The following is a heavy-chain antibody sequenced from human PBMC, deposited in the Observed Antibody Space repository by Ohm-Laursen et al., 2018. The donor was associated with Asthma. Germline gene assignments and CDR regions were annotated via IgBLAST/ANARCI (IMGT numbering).Heavy chain of an antibody. V-gene: IGHV4-31*03. CDR1: GGSISSGDHY. Sequence: TLSLTCSVSGGSISSGDHYWSWIRQHPGKGLEWTGYIYYSGNTYYNPSLKSRVIISVDTSKNQFSLKLTSVTAADTALYYCARATFYYESTGYYYFDHWGQGTLVTVSS. J-gene: IGHJ4*02. D-gene: IGHD3-22*01. CDR2: IYYSGNT. CDR3: ARATFYYESTGYYYFDH.